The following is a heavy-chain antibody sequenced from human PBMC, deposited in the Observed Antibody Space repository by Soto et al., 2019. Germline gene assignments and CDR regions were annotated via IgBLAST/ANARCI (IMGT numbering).Heavy chain of an antibody. CDR2: ISGDNGKT. Sequence: QVQLVQSGGEVRKPGASVTVSCKASGYTFTSYGISWVRQAPGQGLEWMGWISGDNGKTNYAQKVQDRGTMTTDTSTSTVYFELRSLRFDDTAVYYCAREGDVPYYYYGMDVWGQGTTVTVSS. CDR3: AREGDVPYYYYGMDV. CDR1: GYTFTSYG. V-gene: IGHV1-18*01. D-gene: IGHD2-21*02. J-gene: IGHJ6*02.